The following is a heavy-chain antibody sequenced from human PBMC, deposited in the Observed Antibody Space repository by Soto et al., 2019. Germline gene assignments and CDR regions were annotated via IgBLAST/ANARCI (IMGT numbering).Heavy chain of an antibody. D-gene: IGHD1-26*01. CDR3: ARGEQYSGRIFDY. J-gene: IGHJ4*01. CDR2: INPNSGGT. V-gene: IGHV1-2*02. Sequence: ASVKVSCKASGYTFTAYYMYWVRQAPGQGLELMGWINPNSGGTNYAQKFQGRVTITRDTSVNTAYMDLSSLRSDDTAVYFCARGEQYSGRIFDYWGQGTLVTVSS. CDR1: GYTFTAYY.